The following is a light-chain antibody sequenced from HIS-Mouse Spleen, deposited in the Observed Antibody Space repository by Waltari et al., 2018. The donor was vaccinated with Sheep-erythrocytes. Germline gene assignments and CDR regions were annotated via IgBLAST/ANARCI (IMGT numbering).Light chain of an antibody. Sequence: QSALTQPRSVSGSPGQSVTISCTGTSSDVGGYNYVPWYQQHPGKAPKPMISDVSKPPAGVPDRFAGSKSGNTASLTISGLQAEDEADYYCCSYAGSYNHVFATGTKVTVL. CDR2: DVS. J-gene: IGLJ1*01. V-gene: IGLV2-11*01. CDR1: SSDVGGYNY. CDR3: CSYAGSYNHV.